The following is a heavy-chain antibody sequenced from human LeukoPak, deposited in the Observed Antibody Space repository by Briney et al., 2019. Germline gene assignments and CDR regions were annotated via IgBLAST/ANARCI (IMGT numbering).Heavy chain of an antibody. D-gene: IGHD3-9*01. CDR3: ARGRDYDILTGYYDYFDY. CDR1: GYTFTSYD. CDR2: MNPNSGNT. J-gene: IGHJ4*02. V-gene: IGHV1-8*01. Sequence: ASVKVSCKASGYTFTSYDVNWVRQATGQGLECMGWMNPNSGNTGYAQKFQGRVTMTRNTSISTAYMELSSLRSEDTAVYYCARGRDYDILTGYYDYFDYWGQGTLVTVSS.